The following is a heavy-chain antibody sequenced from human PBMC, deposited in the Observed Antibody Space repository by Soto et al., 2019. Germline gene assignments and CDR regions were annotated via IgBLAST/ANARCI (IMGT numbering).Heavy chain of an antibody. J-gene: IGHJ6*02. CDR3: ASSYIAAAPYGMDV. CDR2: INAGNGNT. CDR1: GYTFNSYA. D-gene: IGHD6-13*01. Sequence: ASVKVSCKASGYTFNSYAMHWVRQAPGQRLEWMGWINAGNGNTKYSQKFQGRVTITRDTSASTAYMELSSLRSEDTAVYYCASSYIAAAPYGMDVWGQGTTVTVSS. V-gene: IGHV1-3*01.